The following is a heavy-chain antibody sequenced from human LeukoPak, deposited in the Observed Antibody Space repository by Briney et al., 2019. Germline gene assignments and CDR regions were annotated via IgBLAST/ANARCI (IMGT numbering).Heavy chain of an antibody. D-gene: IGHD6-13*01. J-gene: IGHJ4*02. Sequence: PGGSLRLSCATSGFIFSTYALSWVRQAPGKGLEWASSISGSGGSTYHADSVKGRFTISRDSSKNTLYLQMNSLRAEDTAIYYCARVIRAAPGKGYFDYWGRGTLVTVSS. CDR1: GFIFSTYA. V-gene: IGHV3-23*01. CDR2: ISGSGGST. CDR3: ARVIRAAPGKGYFDY.